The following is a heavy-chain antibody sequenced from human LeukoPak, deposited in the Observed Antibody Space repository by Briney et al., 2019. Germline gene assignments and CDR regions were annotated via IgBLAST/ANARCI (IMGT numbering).Heavy chain of an antibody. CDR1: GFTFSRYA. V-gene: IGHV3-30-3*01. CDR2: ISYDGSNK. CDR3: ARGAQIVVVISFFDY. J-gene: IGHJ4*02. Sequence: GGSLRLSCAASGFTFSRYAMHWVRQAPGKGLEWVAVISYDGSNKYYADSVKGRFTISRDNSKNTLYLQMNSLRAEDTAVYYCARGAQIVVVISFFDYWGQGTLVTVSS. D-gene: IGHD3-22*01.